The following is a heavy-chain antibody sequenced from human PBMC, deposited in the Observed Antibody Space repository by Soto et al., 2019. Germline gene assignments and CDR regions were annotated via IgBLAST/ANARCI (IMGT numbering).Heavy chain of an antibody. D-gene: IGHD2-2*01. CDR3: ARGPSSLTRFDY. CDR1: GLTFSASA. J-gene: IGHJ4*02. Sequence: VQLVESGGGLVQPGGSLKLSCVASGLTFSASAMHWVRQAPGKGLEWVAVISYDGSNKYYADSVKGRFTISRDNSKNTLYLQMNSLRAEDTAVYYCARGPSSLTRFDYWGQGTLVTVSS. V-gene: IGHV3-30-3*01. CDR2: ISYDGSNK.